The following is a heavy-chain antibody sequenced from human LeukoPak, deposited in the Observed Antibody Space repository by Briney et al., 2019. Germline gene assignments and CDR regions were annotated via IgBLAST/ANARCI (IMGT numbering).Heavy chain of an antibody. V-gene: IGHV3-23*01. CDR1: GFSFNSYV. CDR2: ISGSGGST. D-gene: IGHD3-22*01. J-gene: IGHJ4*02. CDR3: AKDRAYYSDSSGYYLVRAYDY. Sequence: GGSLRLSCAASGFSFNSYVMSWVRQAPGKGLEWVSGISGSGGSTFYADSVKGRFTISRDNSKNTLYLQMNSLRAEDTAVYYCAKDRAYYSDSSGYYLVRAYDYWGQGTLVTVSS.